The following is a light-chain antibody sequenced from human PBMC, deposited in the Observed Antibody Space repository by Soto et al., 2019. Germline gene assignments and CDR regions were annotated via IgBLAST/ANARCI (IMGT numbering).Light chain of an antibody. V-gene: IGKV3-11*01. Sequence: EIVLTQSPATLSLSPGERATLSCRASPSVANFVAWYQQKPGQAPRLRIYGAFNRATGIPARFSGSGSGTDFPLTISSLEREDSAVYYCQQRNIWPPVTFGHGTRLEIK. CDR3: QQRNIWPPVT. CDR1: PSVANF. J-gene: IGKJ5*01. CDR2: GAF.